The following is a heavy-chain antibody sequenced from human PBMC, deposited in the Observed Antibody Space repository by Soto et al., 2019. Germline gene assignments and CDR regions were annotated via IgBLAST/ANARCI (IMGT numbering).Heavy chain of an antibody. CDR3: ARDSHLGYCSSTSCPDAFDI. D-gene: IGHD2-2*01. Sequence: SETLSLTCTVSGGSISSYYWSWIRQPPGKGLEWIGYIYYSGSTNYNPSLKSRVTISVDTSKNQFSLKLSSVTAADTAVYYCARDSHLGYCSSTSCPDAFDIWGQGTMVTVSS. CDR2: IYYSGST. J-gene: IGHJ3*02. CDR1: GGSISSYY. V-gene: IGHV4-59*01.